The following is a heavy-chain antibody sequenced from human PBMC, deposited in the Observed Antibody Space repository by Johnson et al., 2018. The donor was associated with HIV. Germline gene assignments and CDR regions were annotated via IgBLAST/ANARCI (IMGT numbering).Heavy chain of an antibody. CDR2: ISYDGSNK. J-gene: IGHJ3*02. Sequence: QVQLVESGGGVVQPGRSLRLSCAASGFTFSSYAMHWVRQAPGKGLEWAAVISYDGSNKYYADSVKGRFTISRDKSKNTLYLQMNSLRAEETAVNYCAREFVGYDGFNIWGQGTMVTVSS. CDR1: GFTFSSYA. D-gene: IGHD5-12*01. CDR3: AREFVGYDGFNI. V-gene: IGHV3-30-3*01.